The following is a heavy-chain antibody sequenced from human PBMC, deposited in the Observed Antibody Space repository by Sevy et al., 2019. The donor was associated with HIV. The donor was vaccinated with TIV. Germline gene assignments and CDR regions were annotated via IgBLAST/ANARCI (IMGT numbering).Heavy chain of an antibody. Sequence: GGSLRLSCAASGFTFDDYAMHWVRQAPGKGLEWVSGTSWNSGSIGYADSVKGRFTVSRDNAKNSLYLQMNSLRAEDTALYYCAKEYRNVFYSSSYYPGSGDAFDIWGQGTMVTVSS. V-gene: IGHV3-9*01. J-gene: IGHJ3*02. D-gene: IGHD6-13*01. CDR2: TSWNSGSI. CDR1: GFTFDDYA. CDR3: AKEYRNVFYSSSYYPGSGDAFDI.